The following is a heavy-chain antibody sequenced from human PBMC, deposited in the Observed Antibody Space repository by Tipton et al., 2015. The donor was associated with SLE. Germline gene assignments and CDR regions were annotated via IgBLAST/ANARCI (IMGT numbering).Heavy chain of an antibody. CDR1: GFTFSDST. D-gene: IGHD3-3*01. Sequence: SLRLSCAASGFTFSDSTMHWVRQAPGKGLEWIGHIRDKAHSYATAYTASLIGRFTISRDDSKNTAYLQINSLKTEDTAVYYCTRMRGRQWSGLGWFDPWGQGTLVTVSS. V-gene: IGHV3-73*01. CDR2: IRDKAHSYAT. CDR3: TRMRGRQWSGLGWFDP. J-gene: IGHJ5*02.